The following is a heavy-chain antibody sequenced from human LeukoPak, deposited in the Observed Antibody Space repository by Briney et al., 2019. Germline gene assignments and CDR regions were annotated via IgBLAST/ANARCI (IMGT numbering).Heavy chain of an antibody. CDR2: IKQDGSEK. D-gene: IGHD4-17*01. J-gene: IGHJ5*02. V-gene: IGHV3-7*01. Sequence: GGSLRLSCAASGFTFSSYWMSWVRQAPGKGLEWVANIKQDGSEKYYVDSVKGRFTISRDNAKNSLYLRMNSLRAEDTAVYYCARENYGDYLFSNWFDPWGQGTLVTVSS. CDR1: GFTFSSYW. CDR3: ARENYGDYLFSNWFDP.